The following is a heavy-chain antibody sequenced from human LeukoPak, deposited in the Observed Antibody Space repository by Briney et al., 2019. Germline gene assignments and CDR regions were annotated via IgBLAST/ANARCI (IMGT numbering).Heavy chain of an antibody. D-gene: IGHD1-26*01. CDR2: IYYSGST. J-gene: IGHJ4*02. Sequence: SETLSLTCTVSGGSISSYYWSWIRQPPGKGLEWIGYIYYSGSTNYNPSLKSRVTISVDTSKNQFSLKLSSVTAADTAVYYCARGLEGAVDYWGQGTLVTVSS. V-gene: IGHV4-59*12. CDR1: GGSISSYY. CDR3: ARGLEGAVDY.